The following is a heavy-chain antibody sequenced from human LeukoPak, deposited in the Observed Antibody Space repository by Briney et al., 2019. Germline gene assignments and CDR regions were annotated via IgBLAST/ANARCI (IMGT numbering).Heavy chain of an antibody. Sequence: SETLSLTCTVSGGSISSYYWSWIRQPPGKGLEWIGYIYYSGSTNYNPSLKSRVTISVDTSKNQFSLKLSSVTAADTAVYYCARVGSLSIAARPFDYWGQGTLVTVSS. CDR3: ARVGSLSIAARPFDY. CDR2: IYYSGST. V-gene: IGHV4-59*01. D-gene: IGHD6-6*01. CDR1: GGSISSYY. J-gene: IGHJ4*02.